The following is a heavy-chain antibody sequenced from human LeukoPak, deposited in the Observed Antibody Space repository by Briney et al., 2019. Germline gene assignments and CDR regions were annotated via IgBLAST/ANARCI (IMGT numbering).Heavy chain of an antibody. CDR2: ISSSSSAI. J-gene: IGHJ4*02. CDR3: ARDKGFSYGDHFDY. V-gene: IGHV3-48*01. Sequence: PGGSLRLSCAAYGFTFGNYNFIWVRQAPGKGPEWVSYISSSSSAIHYADSVKGRFTISRDNAKNSLYLQMNSLRAEDTAVYYCARDKGFSYGDHFDYWGQGTLGTVSS. D-gene: IGHD4-17*01. CDR1: GFTFGNYN.